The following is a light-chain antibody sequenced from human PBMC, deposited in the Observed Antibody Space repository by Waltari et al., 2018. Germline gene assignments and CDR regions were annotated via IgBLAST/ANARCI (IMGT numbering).Light chain of an antibody. J-gene: IGLJ2*01. CDR2: NVN. V-gene: IGLV2-11*01. CDR1: SGDVDTYNY. Sequence: QSTLTQPRSVSGSPGQSVTISCTGTSGDVDTYNYVSWYQQLPGKAPKLIMFNVNERPSGVPERFSGSKSGNTASLTISGLQAEDEADYHCCSYAGTRLWIFGGGTKLTVL. CDR3: CSYAGTRLWI.